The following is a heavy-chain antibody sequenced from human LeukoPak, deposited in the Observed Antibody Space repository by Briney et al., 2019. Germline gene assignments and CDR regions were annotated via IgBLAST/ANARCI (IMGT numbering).Heavy chain of an antibody. Sequence: GGSLRLSCAASGFTFXSYSMNWVRQAPGXXXEWVSSISSSSSYIYYADSVKGRFTVSRDNAKNSLYLQMNSLRAEDTAVYYCARVVRKLLRGTIFDYWGQGTLVTVSS. V-gene: IGHV3-21*01. D-gene: IGHD1-26*01. J-gene: IGHJ4*02. CDR1: GFTFXSYS. CDR3: ARVVRKLLRGTIFDY. CDR2: ISSSSSYI.